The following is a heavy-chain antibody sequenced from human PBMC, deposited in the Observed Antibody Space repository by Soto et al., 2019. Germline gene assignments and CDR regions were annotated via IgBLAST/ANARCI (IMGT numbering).Heavy chain of an antibody. J-gene: IGHJ4*02. CDR2: IIPIFGTT. CDR3: ARAPGGSSSFVDY. CDR1: GGTFSSYA. Sequence: SVKVSCKASGGTFSSYAISWVRQAPGQGLEWKGGIIPIFGTTNYAQKFQGRVTITADESTSTAYKELSSLRSEDTVVYYCARAPGGSSSFVDYWGQGTLVTVSS. V-gene: IGHV1-69*13. D-gene: IGHD6-6*01.